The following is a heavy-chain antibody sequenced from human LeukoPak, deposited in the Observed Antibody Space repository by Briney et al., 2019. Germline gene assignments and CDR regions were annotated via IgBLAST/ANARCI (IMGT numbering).Heavy chain of an antibody. CDR1: GYTFTGYY. V-gene: IGHV1-2*02. J-gene: IGHJ4*02. CDR3: ARELPTSTGLGY. D-gene: IGHD2/OR15-2a*01. CDR2: INPNSGGT. Sequence: ASVKVSCKASGYTFTGYYMHWVRQAPGQGLEWMGWINPNSGGTNYAQKFQGRVTMTRDTSISTAYMELSRLRSDDTAVYYCARELPTSTGLGYWGQGTLVTVSS.